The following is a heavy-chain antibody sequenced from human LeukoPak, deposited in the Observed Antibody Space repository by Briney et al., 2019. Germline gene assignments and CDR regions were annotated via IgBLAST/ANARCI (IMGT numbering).Heavy chain of an antibody. J-gene: IGHJ4*02. CDR3: ARAPHYYDGNGRRGNRFDY. Sequence: PSETLSLTCTVSGGSISSYYWSWIRQPPGKGLEWIGHIYYSGTTNYNPSLNSRATISVDTSKNQFSLNLSSVTAADTAVYYCARAPHYYDGNGRRGNRFDYWGRGTLVTVSS. CDR2: IYYSGTT. V-gene: IGHV4-59*01. CDR1: GGSISSYY. D-gene: IGHD3-22*01.